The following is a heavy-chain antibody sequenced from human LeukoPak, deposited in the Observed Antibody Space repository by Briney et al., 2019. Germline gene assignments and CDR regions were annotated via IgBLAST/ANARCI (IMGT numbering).Heavy chain of an antibody. V-gene: IGHV1-18*01. J-gene: IGHJ4*02. CDR1: GYTFTSYG. D-gene: IGHD5-12*01. CDR2: ISAYNGNT. CDR3: ARDSYSGYDLGSDY. Sequence: ASVKVSCKASGYTFTSYGISWVRQAPGQGLEWMGWISAYNGNTNYAQKLQGRVTMTTDTSTSTAYMELRSLRSDDTAVCYCARDSYSGYDLGSDYWGQGTLVTVSS.